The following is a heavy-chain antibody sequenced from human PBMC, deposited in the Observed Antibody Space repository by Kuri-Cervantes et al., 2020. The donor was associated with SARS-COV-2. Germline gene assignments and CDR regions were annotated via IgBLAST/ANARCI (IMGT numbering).Heavy chain of an antibody. Sequence: ASVKVSCKASGYTFTGYYMHWVRQAPGQGLEWMGWINPNSGGTIYSQKFQGRVTMTRDTSISTAYMELSRLRSDDTAVYYCARDTHDYGDYGGSWFDPWGQGTLVTVSS. CDR3: ARDTHDYGDYGGSWFDP. CDR1: GYTFTGYY. D-gene: IGHD4-17*01. J-gene: IGHJ5*02. CDR2: INPNSGGT. V-gene: IGHV1-2*02.